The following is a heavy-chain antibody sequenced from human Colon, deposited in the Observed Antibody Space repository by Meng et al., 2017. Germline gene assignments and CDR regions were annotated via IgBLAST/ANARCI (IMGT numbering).Heavy chain of an antibody. V-gene: IGHV4-38-2*01. D-gene: IGHD3-22*01. CDR1: GYSISTAYY. J-gene: IGHJ4*02. CDR2: IDRSGTT. CDR3: ARTIYSSSVDY. Sequence: QVQRQEPGPGLVKPSETLSLTGSVSGYSISTAYYWGWIRQTPGKGLEWIASIDRSGTTYYNPSLESRVTISVDTSKNHFSLRLNSVTAADTAVYFCARTIYSSSVDYWGQGTLVTVSS.